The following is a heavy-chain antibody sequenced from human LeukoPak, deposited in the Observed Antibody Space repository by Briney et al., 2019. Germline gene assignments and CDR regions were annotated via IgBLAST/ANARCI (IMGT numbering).Heavy chain of an antibody. CDR2: VSQSGDT. V-gene: IGHV4-34*01. D-gene: IGHD3-16*01. J-gene: IGHJ4*02. CDR1: GGSFSGYF. Sequence: SETLSLTCAVYGGSFSGYFCSWIRQSPWKDLEWIGEVSQSGDTYYNPSLTSRVTMSVDTSKNQFSLKVNSVTAADTAVYYCARGLGGLRLGFWGQGTLVPVSS. CDR3: ARGLGGLRLGF.